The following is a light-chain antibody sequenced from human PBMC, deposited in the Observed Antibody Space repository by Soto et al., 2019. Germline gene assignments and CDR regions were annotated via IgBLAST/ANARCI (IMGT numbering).Light chain of an antibody. CDR1: SSDVGGYNY. Sequence: QSVLSQPPSASGSPGQSVTISCAGTSSDVGGYNYVSWYQQYPGKVPKLMIYEVSERPSGVPDRFSGSKSGNTAFLTVSGLQAEDEADYYCISYADTDYVFGNGKKVTVL. CDR3: ISYADTDYV. CDR2: EVS. V-gene: IGLV2-8*01. J-gene: IGLJ1*01.